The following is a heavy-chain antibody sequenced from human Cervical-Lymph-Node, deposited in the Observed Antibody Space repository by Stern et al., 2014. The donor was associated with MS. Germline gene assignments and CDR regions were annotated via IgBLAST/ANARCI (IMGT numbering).Heavy chain of an antibody. Sequence: EAQLVESGGGLAKPGGSLRLSCAASGFTFSNAHMNWVRQAPGMGLQWVSSISTGGNYIFYADSVKGRFTISRDNAKGSVDLQMDSLRVEDTAVYYCTKGYAHLDVWGQGTTVTVSS. J-gene: IGHJ6*02. CDR3: TKGYAHLDV. CDR1: GFTFSNAH. D-gene: IGHD5-12*01. CDR2: ISTGGNYI. V-gene: IGHV3-21*01.